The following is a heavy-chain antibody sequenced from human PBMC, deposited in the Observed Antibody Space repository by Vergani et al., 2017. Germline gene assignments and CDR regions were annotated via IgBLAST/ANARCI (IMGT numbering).Heavy chain of an antibody. J-gene: IGHJ5*02. CDR3: ALAESSTSYIKSVCITPETGRWFDP. D-gene: IGHD2-2*01. CDR1: GYTFTYRY. V-gene: IGHV1-45*02. CDR2: ITPFNGNT. Sequence: QMQLVQSGAEVKKTGSSVKVSCKASGYTFTYRYLHWVRQAPGQALEWMGWITPFNGNTNYAQKFQDRVTITRDRSMSTAYMELSSLRSEDTAMYYCALAESSTSYIKSVCITPETGRWFDPWGQGTLVTVSS.